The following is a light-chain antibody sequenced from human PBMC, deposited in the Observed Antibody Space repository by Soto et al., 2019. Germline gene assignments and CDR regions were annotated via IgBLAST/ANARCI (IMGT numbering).Light chain of an antibody. CDR2: KAS. J-gene: IGKJ5*01. CDR1: QNIYSW. Sequence: DIQFTQSPSTLSSSVGDRVAITCLSSQNIYSWLAWYQQQPGKAPRLLIHKASTLENGVPSRFSGSGSGTEFTLTISSLQPEDFATYYCQQYDSYSNTFGQGTRLEIK. V-gene: IGKV1-5*03. CDR3: QQYDSYSNT.